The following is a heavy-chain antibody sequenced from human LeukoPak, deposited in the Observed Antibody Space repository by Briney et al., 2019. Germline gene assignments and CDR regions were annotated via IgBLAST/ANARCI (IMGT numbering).Heavy chain of an antibody. CDR2: INHSGST. Sequence: SETLSLTCAVYGGSFSGYYWSWIRQPPRKGLEWIGEINHSGSTNYNPSLKSRVTISVDTSKNQFSLKLSSVTAADTAVYYCARVGDSSGYYPPWGQGTLVTVSS. CDR1: GGSFSGYY. D-gene: IGHD3-22*01. CDR3: ARVGDSSGYYPP. V-gene: IGHV4-34*01. J-gene: IGHJ4*02.